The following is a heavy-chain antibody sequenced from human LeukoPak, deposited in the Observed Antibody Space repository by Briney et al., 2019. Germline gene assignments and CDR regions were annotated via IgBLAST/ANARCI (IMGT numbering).Heavy chain of an antibody. D-gene: IGHD2-15*01. Sequence: ASVKVSCKASGYTFTSYDINGVRQATGQGLGWMGWMNPNSGNTGYAQKFQGRVTMTRNTSISAAYMELSSLRSEDTAVYYCARRLGYCSGGSCARGAFDIWGQGTMVTVSS. CDR3: ARRLGYCSGGSCARGAFDI. J-gene: IGHJ3*02. CDR1: GYTFTSYD. V-gene: IGHV1-8*01. CDR2: MNPNSGNT.